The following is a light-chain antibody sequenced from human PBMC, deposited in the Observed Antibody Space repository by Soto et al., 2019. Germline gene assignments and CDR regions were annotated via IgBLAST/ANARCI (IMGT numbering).Light chain of an antibody. CDR2: EVS. J-gene: IGLJ1*01. CDR3: SSYRSSSIPYV. V-gene: IGLV2-14*01. Sequence: QSALTQPASVSGSPGQSITISCTGTSSDVGGYKYVSWYQQYPGKAPKVIIYEVSYRPSGVSNRFSGFKSGNTASLTISGLQAEDEADYYCSSYRSSSIPYVFGTGTKLTVL. CDR1: SSDVGGYKY.